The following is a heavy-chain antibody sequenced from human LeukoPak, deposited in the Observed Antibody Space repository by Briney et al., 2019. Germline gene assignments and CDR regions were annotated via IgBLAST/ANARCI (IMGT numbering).Heavy chain of an antibody. Sequence: PSETLSLTCAVYGGSFSGYYWSWIRQPPGKGLEWIGEINHSGSTNYNPSLKSRVTISVDTSKNQFSLTLSSVTAADTAVYYCARGRDYYDSSGYYYSYYFDYWGQGTLVTVSS. CDR1: GGSFSGYY. CDR2: INHSGST. V-gene: IGHV4-34*01. CDR3: ARGRDYYDSSGYYYSYYFDY. D-gene: IGHD3-22*01. J-gene: IGHJ4*02.